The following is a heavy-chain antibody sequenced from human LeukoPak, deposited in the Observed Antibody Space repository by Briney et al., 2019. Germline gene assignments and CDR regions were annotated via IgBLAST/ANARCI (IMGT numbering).Heavy chain of an antibody. CDR3: ARGCSSTSCYGNRGDWFDP. Sequence: ASVKVSCTASGYTFTSYGISWVRQAPGQGLEWMGWISAYNGNTNYAQKLQGRVTMTTDTSTSTAYMELRSLRSDDTAVYYCARGCSSTSCYGNRGDWFDPWGQGTLVTVSA. CDR2: ISAYNGNT. J-gene: IGHJ5*02. V-gene: IGHV1-18*01. D-gene: IGHD2-2*01. CDR1: GYTFTSYG.